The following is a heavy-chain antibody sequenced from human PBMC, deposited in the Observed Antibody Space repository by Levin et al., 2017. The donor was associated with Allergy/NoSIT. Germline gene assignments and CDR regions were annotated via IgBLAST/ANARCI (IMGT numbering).Heavy chain of an antibody. CDR2: INWNSATT. D-gene: IGHD2-2*01. Sequence: GGSLRLSCAASGITFGDFAMHWVRQTPGKGLEWVSGINWNSATTGYSDSVKGRFTISRDNAENSLYLQMDSLRPEDTALYYCANDMGRMYQLRLGYDSGMDVWGQGTAVTVSS. V-gene: IGHV3-9*01. CDR3: ANDMGRMYQLRLGYDSGMDV. CDR1: GITFGDFA. J-gene: IGHJ6*02.